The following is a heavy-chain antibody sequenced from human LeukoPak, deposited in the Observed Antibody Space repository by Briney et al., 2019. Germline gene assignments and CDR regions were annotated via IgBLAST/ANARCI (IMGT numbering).Heavy chain of an antibody. CDR3: ARVIGSSWYDYFDY. D-gene: IGHD6-13*01. V-gene: IGHV4-39*01. CDR1: GGSISSSSYY. J-gene: IGHJ4*02. Sequence: SETLSLTCTVSGGSISSSSYYWGWIRQPPGKGLEWIGSVYYSGSTDYNPSLKSRVTISVDTSKNQFSLKLSSVTAADTAVYYCARVIGSSWYDYFDYWGQGTLVTVSS. CDR2: VYYSGST.